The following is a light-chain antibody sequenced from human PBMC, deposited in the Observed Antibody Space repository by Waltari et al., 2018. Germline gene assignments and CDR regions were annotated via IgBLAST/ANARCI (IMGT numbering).Light chain of an antibody. CDR1: QSVSSY. J-gene: IGKJ5*01. Sequence: EIVLTQSPATLSLSPGERATLSCRASQSVSSYLAWYQQKPGQAPRLLSYDASNRATGIPARFRGSGSGTDFTLTISSLEPEDFAVYYCQQRSNWITFGQGTRLEIK. CDR2: DAS. CDR3: QQRSNWIT. V-gene: IGKV3-11*01.